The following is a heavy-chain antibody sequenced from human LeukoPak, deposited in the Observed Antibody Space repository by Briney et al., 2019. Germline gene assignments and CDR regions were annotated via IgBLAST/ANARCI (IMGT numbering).Heavy chain of an antibody. CDR2: INPNSGGT. CDR1: GYTFTGYY. J-gene: IGHJ4*02. D-gene: IGHD2/OR15-2a*01. Sequence: GASVKVSCKASGYTFTGYYMHWVRQAPGQGLEWMGWINPNSGGTNYAQKFQGRVTMTRDTSISTAYMELSRLRSDDTAVYYCAREVDPREYCFDYWGQGTLVTVSS. CDR3: AREVDPREYCFDY. V-gene: IGHV1-2*02.